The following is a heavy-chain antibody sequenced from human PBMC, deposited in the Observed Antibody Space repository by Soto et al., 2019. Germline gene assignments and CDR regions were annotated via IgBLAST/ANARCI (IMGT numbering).Heavy chain of an antibody. CDR1: GGPFSSYG. V-gene: IGHV1-69*01. J-gene: IGHJ4*02. Sequence: QVLLMQSGAEVKKPGSSVKVSCTSSGGPFSSYGISWVRQVPGQGLEWLGGIIPLFGTPSYARKFQDRLTISADESTTTAYMELSSLTSEYTAMYFCARDVTIQRANVDFWGQGTRVTGSS. D-gene: IGHD5-18*01. CDR2: IIPLFGTP. CDR3: ARDVTIQRANVDF.